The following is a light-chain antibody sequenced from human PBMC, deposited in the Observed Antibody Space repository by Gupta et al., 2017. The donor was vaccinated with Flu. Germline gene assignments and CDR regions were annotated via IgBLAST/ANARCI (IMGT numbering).Light chain of an antibody. Sequence: EILMTQSPATLSVSPGETATLSCMATQSVGRNLAWYQQKPGQAPRLLIYGASNRATGVPGRFSGSGSGTDFTLTISRLQSEDFAVYYCQQYNNWPPWTFGQGTKVE. V-gene: IGKV3-15*01. CDR1: QSVGRN. J-gene: IGKJ1*01. CDR2: GAS. CDR3: QQYNNWPPWT.